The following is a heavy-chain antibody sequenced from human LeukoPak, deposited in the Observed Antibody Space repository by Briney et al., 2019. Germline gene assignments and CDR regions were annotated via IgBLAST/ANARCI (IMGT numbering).Heavy chain of an antibody. D-gene: IGHD6-19*01. J-gene: IGHJ3*02. Sequence: SETLSLTCTVSGGSISSGGYYWSWIRQPPGKGLEWIGYIYYSGSTNYNPSLKSRVTISVDTSKNQFSLKLSSVTAADTAVYYCAAAVAELDAFDIWGQGTMVTVSS. CDR3: AAAVAELDAFDI. V-gene: IGHV4-61*08. CDR2: IYYSGST. CDR1: GGSISSGGYY.